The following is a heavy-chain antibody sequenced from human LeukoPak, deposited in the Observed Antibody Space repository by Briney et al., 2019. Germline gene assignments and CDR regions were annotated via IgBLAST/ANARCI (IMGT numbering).Heavy chain of an antibody. D-gene: IGHD3-10*01. J-gene: IGHJ4*02. CDR1: GFTFSSYW. CDR2: INSDGSST. CDR3: ARDRAMVRGVIEN. V-gene: IGHV3-74*01. Sequence: GGSLRLSCAASGFTFSSYWMHWVRQAPGKGLVWVSRINSDGSSTSYADSVKGRSTISRDNAKNTLYLQMNSLRAEDTAVYYCARDRAMVRGVIENWGQGTLVTVSS.